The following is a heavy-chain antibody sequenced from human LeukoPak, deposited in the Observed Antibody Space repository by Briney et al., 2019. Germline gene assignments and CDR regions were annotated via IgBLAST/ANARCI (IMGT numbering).Heavy chain of an antibody. CDR2: ISYDGSDK. J-gene: IGHJ6*02. CDR3: AKAHDYGSGSYYYGLDV. CDR1: GFTFSHYT. Sequence: GRSLRFSCAASGFTFSHYTMNWVRQAPGKGLEWVAVISYDGSDKKYADSVKGRFTISRDNSKNTLYLQMGYLRAEDTAMYYCAKAHDYGSGSYYYGLDVWGQGTTVTVSS. D-gene: IGHD3-10*01. V-gene: IGHV3-30-3*01.